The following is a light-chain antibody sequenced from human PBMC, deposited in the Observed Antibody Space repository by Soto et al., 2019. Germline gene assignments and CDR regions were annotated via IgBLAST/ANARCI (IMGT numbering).Light chain of an antibody. J-gene: IGLJ1*01. Sequence: QSALTQPASVSGSPGQSIAISCTGTSSDVGGYNYVSWYQQHPGKAPKLMVYDVSNRPSGVSNRFAGSKSGNTASLTISGFRAGDEADYYCSSYTSSSTFVFGSGTELTVL. V-gene: IGLV2-14*01. CDR3: SSYTSSSTFV. CDR2: DVS. CDR1: SSDVGGYNY.